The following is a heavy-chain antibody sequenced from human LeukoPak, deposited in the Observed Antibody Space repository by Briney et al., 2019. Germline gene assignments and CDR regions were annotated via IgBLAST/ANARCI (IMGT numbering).Heavy chain of an antibody. J-gene: IGHJ3*02. Sequence: SVKVSCKASGGTFSSYAISWVRQAPGQGLEWMGGIIPIFGTANYAQKFQGRVTITADKSTSTAYMELSSLRSEDTAVYYCARGREDYYGSGSIWGAFDIWGQGTMVTVSS. V-gene: IGHV1-69*06. CDR1: GGTFSSYA. CDR2: IIPIFGTA. D-gene: IGHD3-10*01. CDR3: ARGREDYYGSGSIWGAFDI.